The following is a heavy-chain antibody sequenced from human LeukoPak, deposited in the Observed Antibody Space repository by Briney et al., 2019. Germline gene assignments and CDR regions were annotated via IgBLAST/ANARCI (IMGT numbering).Heavy chain of an antibody. CDR3: ARCGGGSCYTVYFDY. D-gene: IGHD2-15*01. Sequence: ASVEVSCKASGGTFSSYAISWVRQAPGQGLEWMGWISAYNGNTNYAQKLQGRVTMTTDTSTSTAYMELRSLRSDDTAVYYCARCGGGSCYTVYFDYWGQGTLVTVSS. J-gene: IGHJ4*02. CDR2: ISAYNGNT. CDR1: GGTFSSYA. V-gene: IGHV1-18*01.